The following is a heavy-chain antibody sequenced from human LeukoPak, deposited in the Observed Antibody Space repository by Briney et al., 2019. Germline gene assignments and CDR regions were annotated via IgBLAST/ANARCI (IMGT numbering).Heavy chain of an antibody. J-gene: IGHJ4*02. V-gene: IGHV4-59*08. CDR2: AYSSGHT. Sequence: PSETLSLTCTVSGGSISDNYWGWIRLPPGKGLEWIGYAYSSGHTNYNSSLRSRVTVSLDTSKSQFSLRLSSVTAADTAVYFCARHPFSTPFDYWGPGIPVTVSS. CDR1: GGSISDNY. CDR3: ARHPFSTPFDY. D-gene: IGHD2/OR15-2a*01.